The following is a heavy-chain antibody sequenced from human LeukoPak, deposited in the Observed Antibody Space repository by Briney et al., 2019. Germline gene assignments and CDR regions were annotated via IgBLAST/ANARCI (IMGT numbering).Heavy chain of an antibody. V-gene: IGHV4-34*01. CDR3: ARGYYGSGSHCCHMDV. Sequence: SETLSLTCAVYVGSFSGYYWSWIRQPPGKGLEWIGEINHSGSTNYNSSLRSRVTISVDTSKNQFSLKLSSVTAADTAVYYCARGYYGSGSHCCHMDVWGKGTTITVS. CDR1: VGSFSGYY. D-gene: IGHD3-10*01. CDR2: INHSGST. J-gene: IGHJ6*03.